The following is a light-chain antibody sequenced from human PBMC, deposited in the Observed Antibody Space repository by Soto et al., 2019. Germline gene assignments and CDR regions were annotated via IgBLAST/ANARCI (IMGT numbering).Light chain of an antibody. J-gene: IGLJ1*01. CDR1: SSNIGDNP. V-gene: IGLV1-44*01. CDR3: QSYDGTLSGSYV. Sequence: QSVLTQPPSASGTPGQRVTISCSGSSSNIGDNPVNWYQQVPGAAPKLLIYINDQRPSGVPDRFSGSKSGTSASLAISGLQPEDEADYYCQSYDGTLSGSYVFGIGTKVTVL. CDR2: IND.